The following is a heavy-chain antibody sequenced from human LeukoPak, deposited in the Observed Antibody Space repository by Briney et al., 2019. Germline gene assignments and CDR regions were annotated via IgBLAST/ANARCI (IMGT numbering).Heavy chain of an antibody. CDR1: GGSFSGYY. CDR3: ARGNRFRGVFLRLHYFDY. V-gene: IGHV4-34*01. Sequence: LETLSLTCAVYGGSFSGYYWSWIRQPPGKGLEWIGEINHSGSTNYNPSLKSRVTISVDTSKNQFSPKLSSVTAADTAVYYCARGNRFRGVFLRLHYFDYWGQGTLVTVSS. CDR2: INHSGST. J-gene: IGHJ4*02. D-gene: IGHD3-10*01.